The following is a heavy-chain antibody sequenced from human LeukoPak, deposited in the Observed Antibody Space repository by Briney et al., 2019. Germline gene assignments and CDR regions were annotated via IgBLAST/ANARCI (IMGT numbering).Heavy chain of an antibody. D-gene: IGHD2-15*01. CDR2: IIPIFGTA. CDR3: ARAEDGGYCSGGSCYPVFYGMDV. Sequence: GASVKVSCKASGGTFSSYAISWVRQAPGQGPEWMGGIIPIFGTANYAQKFQGRVTITADESTSTAYMELSSLRSEDTAVYYCARAEDGGYCSGGSCYPVFYGMDVWGQGTTVTVSS. CDR1: GGTFSSYA. V-gene: IGHV1-69*13. J-gene: IGHJ6*02.